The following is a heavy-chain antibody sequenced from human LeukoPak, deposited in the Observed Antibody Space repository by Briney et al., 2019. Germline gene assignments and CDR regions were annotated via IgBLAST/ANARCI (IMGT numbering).Heavy chain of an antibody. CDR3: AKIHDNSGYYYEYFQF. Sequence: SVKVSCKASGGTFRNSGISWVRQAPGQGLEYVGRIIPILDITEYGKTSPGRVTITADTATDTFYMELSGLRSEDTAVYYCAKIHDNSGYYYEYFQFWGQGTLITVSS. V-gene: IGHV1-69*04. CDR1: GGTFRNSG. D-gene: IGHD3-22*01. CDR2: IIPILDIT. J-gene: IGHJ1*01.